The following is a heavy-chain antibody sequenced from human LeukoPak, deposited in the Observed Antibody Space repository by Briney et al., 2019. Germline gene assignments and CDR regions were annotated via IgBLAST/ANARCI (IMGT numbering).Heavy chain of an antibody. CDR3: ARSRGYSYGNFDY. J-gene: IGHJ4*02. CDR1: GGSFSGYY. Sequence: SETLSLTCAVYGGSFSGYYWSWIRQPPGKGLVWIGEINHSGSTNYNPSLKSRVTISVDTSKNQFSLKLSSVTAADTAVYYCARSRGYSYGNFDYWGQGTLVTVSS. V-gene: IGHV4-34*01. CDR2: INHSGST. D-gene: IGHD5-18*01.